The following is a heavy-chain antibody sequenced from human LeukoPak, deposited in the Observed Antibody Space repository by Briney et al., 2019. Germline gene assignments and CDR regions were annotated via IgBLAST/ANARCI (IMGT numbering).Heavy chain of an antibody. CDR3: ARSMGIPRAALDI. Sequence: QPGGSLRLSCAASGFTFNSYWMHWVRQVPGKGLVWVSRINTDGSSTTYADSVKGRFTISRDNAENTLYLQMNSLRAEDTAVFYCARSMGIPRAALDIWGQGTMVTVSS. D-gene: IGHD7-27*01. J-gene: IGHJ3*02. CDR1: GFTFNSYW. CDR2: INTDGSST. V-gene: IGHV3-74*01.